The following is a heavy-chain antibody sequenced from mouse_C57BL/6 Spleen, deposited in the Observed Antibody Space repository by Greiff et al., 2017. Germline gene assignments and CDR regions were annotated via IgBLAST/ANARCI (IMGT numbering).Heavy chain of an antibody. Sequence: EVQLQQSGPELVKPGASVKLPCKASGYTFTDYYMDWVKQSHGKSLEWIGEINPNSGGTIYNQKFKGKATLTVDKSSSTAYMELRSLTSEDTAVYSCARLIYESGSYFDYWGQGTTLTVSS. J-gene: IGHJ2*01. D-gene: IGHD2-3*01. V-gene: IGHV1-18*01. CDR3: ARLIYESGSYFDY. CDR1: GYTFTDYY. CDR2: INPNSGGT.